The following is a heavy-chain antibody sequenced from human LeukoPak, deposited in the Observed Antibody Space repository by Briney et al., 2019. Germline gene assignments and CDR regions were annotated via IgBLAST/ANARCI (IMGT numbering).Heavy chain of an antibody. CDR1: GFTFSSYG. J-gene: IGHJ4*02. CDR2: IRYDGSNK. V-gene: IGHV3-30*02. D-gene: IGHD4-17*01. CDR3: AKDRVYRDYSADY. Sequence: GGSLRLSCAASGFTFSSYGMHWVRQAPAKGLEWVAFIRYDGSNKYYADSVKGRFTISRDNSKNTLYLQMNSLRAEDTAVYYRAKDRVYRDYSADYWGQGTLVTVSS.